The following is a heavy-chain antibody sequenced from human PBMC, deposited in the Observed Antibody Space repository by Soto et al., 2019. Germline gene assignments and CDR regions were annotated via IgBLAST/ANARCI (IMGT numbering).Heavy chain of an antibody. CDR3: ARQGAAAAGTWGYYYYGMDV. V-gene: IGHV4-39*01. CDR2: IYYSGST. CDR1: GGSISSSSYY. D-gene: IGHD6-13*01. J-gene: IGHJ6*02. Sequence: PPETLPHTYTVSGGSISSSSYYWGCIRQPPGKGLEWIGSIYYSGSTYYNPSLKSRVTISVDTSKNQFSLKLSSVTAADTAVYYCARQGAAAAGTWGYYYYGMDVWGQGTTVT.